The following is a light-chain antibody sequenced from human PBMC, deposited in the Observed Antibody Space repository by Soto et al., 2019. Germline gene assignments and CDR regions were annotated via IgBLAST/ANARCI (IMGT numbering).Light chain of an antibody. CDR2: KAS. CDR1: QGISSY. V-gene: IGKV1-5*03. J-gene: IGKJ2*01. CDR3: QQYNSYSYT. Sequence: DIQMTQSPSTLSASVGDRVTIACRASQGISSYLAWYQQKPGKAPNLLIYKASNLASGVPSRFTGGGSGMDFTLTINSLQPDDSATYFCQQYNSYSYTFGQGTKLEIK.